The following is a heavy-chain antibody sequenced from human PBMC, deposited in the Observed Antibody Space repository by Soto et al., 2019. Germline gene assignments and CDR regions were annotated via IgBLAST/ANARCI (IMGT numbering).Heavy chain of an antibody. Sequence: GGSLRLSCAASGFTFSSYWMSWVRQAPGKGLEWVANIKPDGSEKYYVDSVKGRFTISRDNAKNSLYLQTNSLRAEDTAVYFCASSAYSKNGYWGQGTLVTVSS. CDR2: IKPDGSEK. D-gene: IGHD4-4*01. CDR3: ASSAYSKNGY. V-gene: IGHV3-7*01. CDR1: GFTFSSYW. J-gene: IGHJ4*02.